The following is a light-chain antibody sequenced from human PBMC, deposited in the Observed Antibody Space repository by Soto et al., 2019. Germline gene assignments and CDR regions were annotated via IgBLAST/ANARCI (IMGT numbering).Light chain of an antibody. V-gene: IGLV2-14*01. CDR3: SSYTSSSSVV. Sequence: QSALTQPASVSGSPGQSITISRTGTSSDVGGYNFVSWYQQHPGKAPKLIIYDVSNRPSGVSNRFSGSKSGNTAALTISGLQAEDEAVYYCSSYTSSSSVVFGGGTQLTVL. CDR1: SSDVGGYNF. CDR2: DVS. J-gene: IGLJ2*01.